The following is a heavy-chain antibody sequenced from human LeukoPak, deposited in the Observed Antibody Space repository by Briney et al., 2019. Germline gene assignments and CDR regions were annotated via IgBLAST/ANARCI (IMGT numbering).Heavy chain of an antibody. CDR3: ARAVSSWYLVTDY. Sequence: SETLSLTCTVSGGSISSYYWSWIRQPPGKGLEWIGYIYYSGSTNYNPFLKSRVTISVDTSKNQFSLKLSSVTAADTAVYYCARAVSSWYLVTDYWGQGTLVTVSS. CDR2: IYYSGST. D-gene: IGHD6-13*01. J-gene: IGHJ4*02. CDR1: GGSISSYY. V-gene: IGHV4-59*01.